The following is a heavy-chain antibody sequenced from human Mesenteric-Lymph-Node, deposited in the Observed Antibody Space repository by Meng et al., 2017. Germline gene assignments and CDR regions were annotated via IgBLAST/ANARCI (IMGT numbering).Heavy chain of an antibody. D-gene: IGHD2/OR15-2a*01. CDR3: ARVNSHLLAPGSLDY. J-gene: IGHJ4*02. Sequence: SVKVSCKASGGTFSSYAISWVRQAPGQGLEWMGGIIPIFGTANYAQKFQGRVTIPADKSTSTAYMELSSLRSEDTAVYYCARVNSHLLAPGSLDYWGQGTLVTVSS. V-gene: IGHV1-69*06. CDR1: GGTFSSYA. CDR2: IIPIFGTA.